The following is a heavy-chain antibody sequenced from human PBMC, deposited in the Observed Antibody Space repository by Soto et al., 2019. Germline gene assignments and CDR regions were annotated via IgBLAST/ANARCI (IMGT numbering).Heavy chain of an antibody. CDR2: INAGNGNT. Sequence: ASVKVSCKASGYTFTSYAMHWVRQAPGQRLEWMGWINAGNGNTKYSQKFQGRVTITRDTSASTAYMELSSLRSEDTAMYYCARDPSALVFDYWGQGTLVTVSS. D-gene: IGHD5-18*01. J-gene: IGHJ4*02. V-gene: IGHV1-3*01. CDR1: GYTFTSYA. CDR3: ARDPSALVFDY.